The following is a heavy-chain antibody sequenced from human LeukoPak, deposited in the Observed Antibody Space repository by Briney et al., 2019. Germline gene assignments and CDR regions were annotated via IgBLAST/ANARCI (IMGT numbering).Heavy chain of an antibody. D-gene: IGHD6-13*01. CDR2: ITAYNDNT. CDR3: ARDLRGGSSSWYVSGGDY. J-gene: IGHJ4*02. CDR1: GYTSTSYG. Sequence: GASVKVSCKASGYTSTSYGISWVRQAPGQGLEWMGWITAYNDNTYYAQKLQGRVTMTTDTSTSTAYMELRSLRSDDTAVYYCARDLRGGSSSWYVSGGDYWGQGTLVTVSS. V-gene: IGHV1-18*01.